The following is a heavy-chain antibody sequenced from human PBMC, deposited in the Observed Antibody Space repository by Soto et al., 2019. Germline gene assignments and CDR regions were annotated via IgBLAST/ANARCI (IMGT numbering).Heavy chain of an antibody. Sequence: GGSLRLSCAASGFTFSDYYMSWIRQAPGKGLERVSYISSSGSTIYYADSVKGRFTISRDNAKNSLYLQMNSLRAEDTAVYYCARDWDYYDSSGYQSYYYGMDVWGQGTMVTVSS. J-gene: IGHJ6*02. V-gene: IGHV3-11*01. D-gene: IGHD3-22*01. CDR1: GFTFSDYY. CDR2: ISSSGSTI. CDR3: ARDWDYYDSSGYQSYYYGMDV.